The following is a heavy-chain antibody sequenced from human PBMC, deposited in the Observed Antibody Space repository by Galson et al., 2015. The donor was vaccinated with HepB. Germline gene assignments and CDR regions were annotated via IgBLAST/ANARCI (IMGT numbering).Heavy chain of an antibody. V-gene: IGHV1-8*01. CDR2: MNPNSGNT. CDR1: GYTFTSYG. D-gene: IGHD2-15*01. J-gene: IGHJ6*02. CDR3: ARDVVVVAATHAYYYYGMDV. Sequence: SVKVSCKASGYTFTSYGINWVRQATGQGLERMGWMNPNSGNTGYAQKFQGRVTMTRNTSISTAYMELSSLRSEDTAVYYCARDVVVVAATHAYYYYGMDVWGQGTTVTVSS.